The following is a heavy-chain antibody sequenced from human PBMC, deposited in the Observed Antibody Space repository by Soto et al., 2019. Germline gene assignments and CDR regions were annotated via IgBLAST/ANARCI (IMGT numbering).Heavy chain of an antibody. CDR3: AKGGRSSGYYNWFDP. Sequence: EVQLLESGGGLVQPGGSLRLSCEASGFTFSSYAMSWVRQAPGKGLGWVSAISGSGGSTYYADSVKGRFTISRDNSKNTLYLQMNSLRAEDPAVYYCAKGGRSSGYYNWFDPWGQGTLVTVSS. CDR2: ISGSGGST. J-gene: IGHJ5*02. V-gene: IGHV3-23*01. CDR1: GFTFSSYA. D-gene: IGHD3-22*01.